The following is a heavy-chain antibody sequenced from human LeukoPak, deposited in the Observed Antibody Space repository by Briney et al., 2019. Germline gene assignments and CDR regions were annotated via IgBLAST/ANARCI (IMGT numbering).Heavy chain of an antibody. CDR3: ARGPYSYDSSGAFDI. V-gene: IGHV4-39*07. J-gene: IGHJ3*02. CDR1: GGSISSSSYH. CDR2: IYYSGST. D-gene: IGHD3-22*01. Sequence: PSETLSLTCTVSGGSISSSSYHWGWIRQPPGKGLEWIGSIYYSGSTNYNPSLKSRVTISVDTSKNQFSLKLSSVTAADTAVYFCARGPYSYDSSGAFDIWGQGTMVTVSS.